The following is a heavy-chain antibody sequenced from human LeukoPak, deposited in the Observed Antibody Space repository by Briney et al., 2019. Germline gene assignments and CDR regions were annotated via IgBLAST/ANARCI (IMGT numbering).Heavy chain of an antibody. CDR1: GYTFTSYD. D-gene: IGHD3-9*01. CDR3: ARILRYFDWLLGDYYGMDA. V-gene: IGHV1-8*01. CDR2: MNPNSGNT. J-gene: IGHJ6*02. Sequence: ASVKVSCKASGYTFTSYDINWVRQATGQGLEWMGWMNPNSGNTGYAQKFQGRVTMTRNTSISTAYMELSSLRSEDTAVYYCARILRYFDWLLGDYYGMDAWGQGTTVTVSS.